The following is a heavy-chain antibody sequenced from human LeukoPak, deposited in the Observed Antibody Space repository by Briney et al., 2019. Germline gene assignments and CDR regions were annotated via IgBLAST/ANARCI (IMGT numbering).Heavy chain of an antibody. CDR2: INPNSGAT. D-gene: IGHD1-14*01. V-gene: IGHV1-2*02. CDR1: GYTFTGFY. CDR3: ARANQQSYYYYFYMDV. J-gene: IGHJ6*03. Sequence: ASVKVSCKTSGYTFTGFYIHWVRQAPGQGLEWMGWINPNSGATIYAWNFQGRVTMTRDTSTNTAFMDLNSLISDDTAVYYCARANQQSYYYYFYMDVWGKGTTATVSS.